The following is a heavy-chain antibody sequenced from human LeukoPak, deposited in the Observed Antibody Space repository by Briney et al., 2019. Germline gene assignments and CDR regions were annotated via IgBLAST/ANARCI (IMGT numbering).Heavy chain of an antibody. CDR3: AKELRGFEP. Sequence: GGSLRLSCAASGFTFSSYAMHWVRQAPGKGLEWVAVISYDGSNKYYADSVKGRFTISRDNSKNTLYLQMNSLRAEDTAVYYCAKELRGFEPWGQGTLVTVSS. V-gene: IGHV3-30*04. D-gene: IGHD3-16*01. CDR2: ISYDGSNK. J-gene: IGHJ5*02. CDR1: GFTFSSYA.